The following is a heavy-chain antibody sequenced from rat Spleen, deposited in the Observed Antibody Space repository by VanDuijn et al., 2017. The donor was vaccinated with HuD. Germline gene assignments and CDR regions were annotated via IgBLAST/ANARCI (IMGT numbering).Heavy chain of an antibody. CDR1: GFTFSDYY. J-gene: IGHJ3*01. V-gene: IGHV5-29*01. Sequence: EVQLVESDGDIVQPGRSLKVSCAVSGFTFSDYYMAWVRQAPTKGLEWVATISYDGGRTYYRNSVKGRFTISRDNARSVLDLEMDSLRSEDTATYYCASRTGNWFAYWGQGTLVTVSS. D-gene: IGHD5-1*01. CDR2: ISYDGGRT. CDR3: ASRTGNWFAY.